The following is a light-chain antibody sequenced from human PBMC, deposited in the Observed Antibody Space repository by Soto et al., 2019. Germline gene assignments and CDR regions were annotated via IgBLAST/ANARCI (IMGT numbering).Light chain of an antibody. Sequence: EIVMTQSPAALSVSPGERATLSCRASQSVSSNLAWYQQKPGQAPRLLIYGASTRATGIPARSSGSGSGTEFTLTISSLQSEDFAVYYCQQYKNWPPLTFGGGTKVEIK. CDR1: QSVSSN. V-gene: IGKV3D-15*01. CDR2: GAS. CDR3: QQYKNWPPLT. J-gene: IGKJ4*01.